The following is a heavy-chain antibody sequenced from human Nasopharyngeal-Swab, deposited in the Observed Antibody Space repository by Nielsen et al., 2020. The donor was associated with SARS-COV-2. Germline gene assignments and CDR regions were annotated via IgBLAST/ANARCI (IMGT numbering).Heavy chain of an antibody. CDR3: ARPYNWNYGWFDP. CDR1: GGTFSSYA. CDR2: IIPIFGTA. D-gene: IGHD1-7*01. J-gene: IGHJ5*02. Sequence: SVKVSCKASGGTFSSYAISWVRQAPGQGLEWTGGIIPIFGTANYAQKFQGRVTITADESTSTAYMELSSLRSEDTAVYYCARPYNWNYGWFDPWGQGTLVTVSS. V-gene: IGHV1-69*13.